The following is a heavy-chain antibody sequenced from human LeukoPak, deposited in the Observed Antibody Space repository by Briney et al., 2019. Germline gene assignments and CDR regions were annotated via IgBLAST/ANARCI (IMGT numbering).Heavy chain of an antibody. Sequence: GGSLRLSCAASGFTFSNYEMNWVRRTPGKGLEWVSFISDNGKAKSYVDSVRGRFIISRDNAKTSLFLQMSSLRVEDTAVYYCARARIAAPLLDYWGPGTLVTVSS. CDR1: GFTFSNYE. J-gene: IGHJ4*02. D-gene: IGHD6-13*01. CDR2: ISDNGKAK. V-gene: IGHV3-48*03. CDR3: ARARIAAPLLDY.